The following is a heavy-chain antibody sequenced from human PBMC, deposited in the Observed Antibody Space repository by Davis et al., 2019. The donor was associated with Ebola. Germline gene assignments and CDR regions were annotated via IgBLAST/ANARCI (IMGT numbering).Heavy chain of an antibody. CDR1: GFNFKSYA. CDR3: AKVNIQLILAYYFDY. D-gene: IGHD5-18*01. J-gene: IGHJ4*02. CDR2: ISANGVTT. V-gene: IGHV3-23*01. Sequence: GESLKISCSASGFNFKSYAMTWVRQAPGKGLECVSVISANGVTTYYADSVKGRFTISRDNSKNTLYLQMNSLRAEDTAVYYCAKVNIQLILAYYFDYWGQGTLVTVSS.